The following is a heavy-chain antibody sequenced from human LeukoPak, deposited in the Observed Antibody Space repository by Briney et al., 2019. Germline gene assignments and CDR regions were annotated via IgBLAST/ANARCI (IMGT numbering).Heavy chain of an antibody. CDR2: IYYSGST. J-gene: IGHJ6*03. D-gene: IGHD3-10*01. V-gene: IGHV4-4*02. CDR1: GGSITNSYW. CDR3: ARSARITMVRGVRSSYYYMDV. Sequence: SGTLSLTCAVSGGSITNSYWWTWVRQSPGKGLEWVGEIYYSGSTNYNPSLKSRVTMSVDKSKNQFSLKLSSVTAADTAVYYCARSARITMVRGVRSSYYYMDVWGKGTTVAVSS.